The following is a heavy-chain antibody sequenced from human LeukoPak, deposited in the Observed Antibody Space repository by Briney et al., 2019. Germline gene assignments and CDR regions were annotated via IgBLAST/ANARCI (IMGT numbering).Heavy chain of an antibody. CDR3: ARDLVGATAS. D-gene: IGHD1-26*01. CDR1: GFTFSSNG. V-gene: IGHV3-48*02. Sequence: PGTSLRLSCAASGFTFSSNGMHWVRQAPGKGLEWVSYISGSSTTIYYADSVKGRFTISRDNAKNSLYLQMNSLRDEDTAVYYCARDLVGATASWGQGTLVTVSS. J-gene: IGHJ5*02. CDR2: ISGSSTTI.